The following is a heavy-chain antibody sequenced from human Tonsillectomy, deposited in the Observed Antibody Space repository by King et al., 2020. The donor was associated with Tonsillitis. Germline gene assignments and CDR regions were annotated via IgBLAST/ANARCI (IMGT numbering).Heavy chain of an antibody. CDR2: IYYSGST. J-gene: IGHJ1*01. CDR3: ARGNDYGDYG. D-gene: IGHD4-17*01. Sequence: QLQESGPGLVKPSQTLSLTCNVSGDSISSSYWSWIRQPPGKGLEWIGYIYYSGSTSYNPYFKSRVTISIDTSKDQFSLRLSSVTAADTAVYYCARGNDYGDYGWGQGTLVTVSS. CDR1: GDSISSSY. V-gene: IGHV4-59*01.